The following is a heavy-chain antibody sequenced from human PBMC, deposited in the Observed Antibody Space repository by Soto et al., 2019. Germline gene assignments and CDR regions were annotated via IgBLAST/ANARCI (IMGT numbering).Heavy chain of an antibody. J-gene: IGHJ4*02. Sequence: EVQLLESGGGLVQPGGSLRLSCAASGFTFSYYAMIWVRQAPGKGLEWVSAISGSGSSTYYADSVKGRFTISRDNSKDTLYLQMNSLRDEDTAVYYCSLLLVPEVYWGQGTLVTVSS. CDR1: GFTFSYYA. CDR3: SLLLVPEVY. D-gene: IGHD2-15*01. CDR2: ISGSGSST. V-gene: IGHV3-23*01.